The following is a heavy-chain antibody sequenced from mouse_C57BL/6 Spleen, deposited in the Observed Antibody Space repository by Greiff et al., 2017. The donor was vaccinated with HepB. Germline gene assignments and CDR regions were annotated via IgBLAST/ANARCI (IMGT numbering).Heavy chain of an antibody. CDR2: IWRGGST. Sequence: VKLMESGPGLVQPSQSLSITCTVSGFSFTSYGVHWVRQSPGKGLEWLGVIWRGGSTDYNAAFMSRLSITKDNSKSQVFFKMNSLQADDTAIYYCAKEDYYGDYYAMDYWGQGTSVTVSS. CDR3: AKEDYYGDYYAMDY. D-gene: IGHD1-1*01. V-gene: IGHV2-5*01. J-gene: IGHJ4*01. CDR1: GFSFTSYG.